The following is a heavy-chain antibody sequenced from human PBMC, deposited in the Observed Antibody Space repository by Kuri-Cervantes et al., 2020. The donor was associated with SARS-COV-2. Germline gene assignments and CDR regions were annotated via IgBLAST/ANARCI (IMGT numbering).Heavy chain of an antibody. V-gene: IGHV1-69*13. D-gene: IGHD3-16*01. J-gene: IGHJ3*02. CDR3: AMLPRPRNALDI. CDR1: GGTFSSYA. CDR2: IIPIFGTA. Sequence: SVKVSCKASGGTFSSYAISWVRQAPGQGLEWMGGIIPIFGTANYAQKFQGRVTITADESTSTAYMELSSLRSEDTAVYYCAMLPRPRNALDIWGQGTMVTVSS.